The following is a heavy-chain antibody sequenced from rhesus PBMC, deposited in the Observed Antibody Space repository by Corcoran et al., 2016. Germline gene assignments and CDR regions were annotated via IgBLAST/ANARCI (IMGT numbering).Heavy chain of an antibody. CDR1: GYSFTSST. J-gene: IGHJ4*01. D-gene: IGHD6-19*01. V-gene: IGHV5-2*01. Sequence: EVPLVQSGAEVKRPGEALKIFCKTSGYSFTSSTIGWGLPLPGIGLEWLGAIDPSDSDTRYDPSFQGQVTISADKSISTAYLQWSSLKASDSATYYCANEGGRSSGFDYWGQGVLVTVSS. CDR2: IDPSDSDT. CDR3: ANEGGRSSGFDY.